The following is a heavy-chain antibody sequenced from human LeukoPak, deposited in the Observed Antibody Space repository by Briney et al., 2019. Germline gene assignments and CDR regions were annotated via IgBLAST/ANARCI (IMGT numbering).Heavy chain of an antibody. CDR2: ISGSGGAT. CDR1: EFTFSTYP. V-gene: IGHV3-23*01. J-gene: IGHJ6*02. D-gene: IGHD5-24*01. CDR3: ATRGRDGYNANYYGMDV. Sequence: GGSLRLSCATSEFTFSTYPMSWVRQAPGKGPEWVSAISGSGGATFYADSVKGRFTISRDNSKNTLYLQMNSLRAEDTAVYYCATRGRDGYNANYYGMDVWGQGTTVTVPS.